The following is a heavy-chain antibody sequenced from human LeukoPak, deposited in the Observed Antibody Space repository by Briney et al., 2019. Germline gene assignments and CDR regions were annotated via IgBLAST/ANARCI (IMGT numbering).Heavy chain of an antibody. CDR1: GFTFNNYA. V-gene: IGHV3-9*01. CDR2: ISWNSGGI. CDR3: ARRINYYDSSGYYYVRYFDS. Sequence: PGGSLRLSCAASGFTFNNYAMHWVRQAPGKGLEWVSGISWNSGGIGYADSVKGRFTISRDNAKNSLYLQMNSLGAEDTAVYYCARRINYYDSSGYYYVRYFDSWGQGTLVAVSS. J-gene: IGHJ4*02. D-gene: IGHD3-22*01.